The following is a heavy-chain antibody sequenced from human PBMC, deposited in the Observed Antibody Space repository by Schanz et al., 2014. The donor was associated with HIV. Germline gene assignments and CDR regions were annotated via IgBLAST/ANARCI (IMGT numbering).Heavy chain of an antibody. CDR3: AKEEQQLGGVGGYHFDY. CDR1: GFTFSSYG. Sequence: QVQLVESGGGVVQPGRSLRLSCAASGFTFSSYGMHWVRQAPGKGLEWVAVISYDGSNKYYADSVKGRFTISRDISKNPLYLQMNSLRAEETAVYYCAKEEQQLGGVGGYHFDYWGQGTLVTVSS. J-gene: IGHJ4*02. D-gene: IGHD6-13*01. V-gene: IGHV3-30*18. CDR2: ISYDGSNK.